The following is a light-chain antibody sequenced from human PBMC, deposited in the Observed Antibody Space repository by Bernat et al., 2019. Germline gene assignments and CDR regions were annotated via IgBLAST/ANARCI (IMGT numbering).Light chain of an antibody. CDR1: QDISNY. J-gene: IGKJ2*01. Sequence: DIQMTQSPSSLSASVGDRVTITCQASQDISNYLNWYQQKPGKAPKLLIYDASTLQRGVPSRFSGSGSGTDFTLTISSLQPEDFATYYCQHSYSTPYTFGQGTKLEIK. CDR2: DAS. V-gene: IGKV1-39*01. CDR3: QHSYSTPYT.